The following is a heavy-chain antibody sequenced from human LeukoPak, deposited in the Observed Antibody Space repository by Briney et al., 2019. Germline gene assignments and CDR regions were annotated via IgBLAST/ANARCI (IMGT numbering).Heavy chain of an antibody. CDR1: GGSISIYY. Sequence: PSETLSLTCTVSGGSISIYYWNWIRQPAGKGLEWIGRIFTSGITNYNPSLKSRVTMSVDTSKNQFSLNLSSVTAADTAVYYCARGSSGTYYNPLGYMDVWGKGTTVTVSS. J-gene: IGHJ6*03. V-gene: IGHV4-4*07. CDR2: IFTSGIT. CDR3: ARGSSGTYYNPLGYMDV. D-gene: IGHD3-10*01.